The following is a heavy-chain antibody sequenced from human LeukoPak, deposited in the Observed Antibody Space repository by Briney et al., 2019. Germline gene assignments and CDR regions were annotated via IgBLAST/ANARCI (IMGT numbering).Heavy chain of an antibody. D-gene: IGHD1-1*01. CDR2: INHSGST. CDR1: GGSFSGYY. J-gene: IGHJ6*02. V-gene: IGHV4-34*01. Sequence: SETLSLTCAVYGGSFSGYYWSWIRQPPGKGLEWIGEINHSGSTNYNPSLKSRVTISVDTSKNQFSLKLSSVTAADTAVYYCARGRRSWKAPQLMDVWGQGTTVTVSS. CDR3: ARGRRSWKAPQLMDV.